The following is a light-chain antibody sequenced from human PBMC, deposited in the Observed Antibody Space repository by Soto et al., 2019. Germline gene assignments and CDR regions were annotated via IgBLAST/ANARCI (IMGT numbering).Light chain of an antibody. CDR2: GAS. CDR3: QQCGSSPET. CDR1: QSVYSSY. V-gene: IGKV3-20*01. Sequence: EILLTQSPCTLSLSPGERATLSCRASQSVYSSYLAWYQQRPGQAPRLLFYGASSRATGIPDRFSGSGSGTDFTLTISRLEPEDFAVYYCQQCGSSPETFGQGTKVDIK. J-gene: IGKJ1*01.